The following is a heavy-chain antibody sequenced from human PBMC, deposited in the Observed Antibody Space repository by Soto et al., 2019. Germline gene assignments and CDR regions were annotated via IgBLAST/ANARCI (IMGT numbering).Heavy chain of an antibody. Sequence: GASLKISCKGSGYSFTSYWIDWVRQMPGKGLEWMGTIYPDDSETRYSPSFQGQVTISADKSITTAYLQWSSLKASDSAMYYCARLPSGWLVSPGGDYWGQGTLVTVAS. J-gene: IGHJ4*02. CDR1: GYSFTSYW. CDR3: ARLPSGWLVSPGGDY. V-gene: IGHV5-51*01. D-gene: IGHD5-12*01. CDR2: IYPDDSET.